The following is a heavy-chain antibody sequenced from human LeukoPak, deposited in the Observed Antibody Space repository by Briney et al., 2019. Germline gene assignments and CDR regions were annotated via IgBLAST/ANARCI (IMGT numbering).Heavy chain of an antibody. D-gene: IGHD5-12*01. J-gene: IGHJ4*02. Sequence: PGGSLRLSCAASGFTFSNYAMNWVREAPGKGLEWVSAISGSGGSTYYADSVKGRFTISRDNAKNSLYLQMNSLRAEDTAVYYCAKVDGSGYDLPYKWGQGTLVTVSS. CDR1: GFTFSNYA. V-gene: IGHV3-23*01. CDR2: ISGSGGST. CDR3: AKVDGSGYDLPYK.